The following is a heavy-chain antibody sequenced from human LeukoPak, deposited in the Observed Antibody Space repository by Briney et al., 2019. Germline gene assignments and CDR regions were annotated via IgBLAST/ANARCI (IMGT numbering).Heavy chain of an antibody. CDR3: ARGSDYYDSSGYYQYYFDY. CDR1: GYTFTSYG. J-gene: IGHJ4*02. D-gene: IGHD3-22*01. Sequence: ASVKVSCKASGYTFTSYGISWEGQAPGQGLEWMGWISAYNGNTNYAQKLQGRVTMTTDTSTSTAYMELRSLRSDDTAVYYCARGSDYYDSSGYYQYYFDYWGQGTLVTVSS. V-gene: IGHV1-18*01. CDR2: ISAYNGNT.